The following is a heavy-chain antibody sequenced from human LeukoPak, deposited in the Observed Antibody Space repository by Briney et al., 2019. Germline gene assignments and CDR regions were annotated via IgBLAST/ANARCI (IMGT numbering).Heavy chain of an antibody. J-gene: IGHJ5*02. Sequence: PGGSLRLSCAASGFTFDDYAMHWVRQAPGKGLEWVSGISWNSGSIGYADSVKGRFTISRDNAKNSLYLQMNSLRAEDTALYYCAKGGGYYYDSRRKNWFDPWGQGTLVTVSS. CDR2: ISWNSGSI. CDR1: GFTFDDYA. D-gene: IGHD3-22*01. CDR3: AKGGGYYYDSRRKNWFDP. V-gene: IGHV3-9*01.